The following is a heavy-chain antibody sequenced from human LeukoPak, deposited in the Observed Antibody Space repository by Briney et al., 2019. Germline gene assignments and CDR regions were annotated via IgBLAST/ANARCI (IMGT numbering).Heavy chain of an antibody. D-gene: IGHD5-24*01. V-gene: IGHV1-69*04. Sequence: SVKVSCKASGGTFSTYAISWVRQAPGQGLEWMGRIIPILAITNYARKFQGRVTITADKSTSTAYMELSSLRSEDTAVYYCTRHRDGYGLAFDIWGQGTMVTVSS. CDR2: IIPILAIT. CDR3: TRHRDGYGLAFDI. J-gene: IGHJ3*02. CDR1: GGTFSTYA.